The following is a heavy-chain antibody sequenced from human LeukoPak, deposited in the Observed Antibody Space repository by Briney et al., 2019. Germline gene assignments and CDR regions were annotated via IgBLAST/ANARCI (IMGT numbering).Heavy chain of an antibody. CDR2: IYTSGNT. CDR1: GGSISSSY. J-gene: IGHJ4*02. V-gene: IGHV4-4*07. Sequence: PSETPSLTCTVSGGSISSSYWSWIRQPAGKGLEWIGRIYTSGNTNYNPSLKSRVTMSVDTSKNQFSLKLSSVTAADTAVYYCARGTGYSYGPNYDYWGQGTLVTVSS. CDR3: ARGTGYSYGPNYDY. D-gene: IGHD5-18*01.